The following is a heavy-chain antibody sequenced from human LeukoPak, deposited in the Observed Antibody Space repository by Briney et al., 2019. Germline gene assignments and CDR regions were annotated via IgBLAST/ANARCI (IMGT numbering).Heavy chain of an antibody. J-gene: IGHJ6*03. CDR3: AKDRDYYYYYMDV. V-gene: IGHV3-23*01. Sequence: GGSLRLSCAASGFTFSSYAMSWVRQTPGKGLEWVSAISGSGGSTYYADSVKGRFTISRDNSKNTLHLQMNSLRAEDTAVYYCAKDRDYYYYYMDVWGKGTTVTVSS. CDR2: ISGSGGST. CDR1: GFTFSSYA.